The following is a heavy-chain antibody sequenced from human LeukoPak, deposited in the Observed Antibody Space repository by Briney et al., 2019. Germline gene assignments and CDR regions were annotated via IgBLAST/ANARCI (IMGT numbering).Heavy chain of an antibody. CDR2: IWYDGSNK. Sequence: PGRSLRLSCAASGFTFSSYGMHWVRQAPGKGLEWVAVIWYDGSNKYYADSVKGRFTISRDNSKNTLYLQMNSLRAEDTAVYYYARGYCSGGSCYTYYYGMDVWGQGTTVTVSS. CDR1: GFTFSSYG. J-gene: IGHJ6*02. CDR3: ARGYCSGGSCYTYYYGMDV. V-gene: IGHV3-33*01. D-gene: IGHD2-15*01.